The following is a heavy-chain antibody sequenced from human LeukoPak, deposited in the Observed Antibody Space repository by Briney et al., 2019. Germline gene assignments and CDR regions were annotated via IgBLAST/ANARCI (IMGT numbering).Heavy chain of an antibody. CDR2: INPNSGGT. D-gene: IGHD2-2*01. CDR1: VYTFTVYY. V-gene: IGHV1-2*04. J-gene: IGHJ6*02. CDR3: AKGPLSPALTYYYYPSGTDV. Sequence: GASVKVSCKASVYTFTVYYMHWVRQAPGQGLEWMGWINPNSGGTNYAQKFQGWVTMTSDTSISTAYMELSRLIPDDTAVNYCAKGPLSPALTYYYYPSGTDVSGQPTTLTAPS.